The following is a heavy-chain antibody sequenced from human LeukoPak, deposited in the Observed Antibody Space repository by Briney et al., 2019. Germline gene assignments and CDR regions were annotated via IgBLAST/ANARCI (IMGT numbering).Heavy chain of an antibody. J-gene: IGHJ4*02. CDR2: IIPIFGTA. D-gene: IGHD3-22*01. CDR1: GGTFSSYA. Sequence: VASMKVSCKASGGTFSSYAISWVRQAPGQGLEWMGRIIPIFGTANYAQKFQGRVTITTDESTSTAYMELSSLRSEDTAVYYCARDPPDYYDSSGHSGSYWGQGTLVTVSS. V-gene: IGHV1-69*05. CDR3: ARDPPDYYDSSGHSGSY.